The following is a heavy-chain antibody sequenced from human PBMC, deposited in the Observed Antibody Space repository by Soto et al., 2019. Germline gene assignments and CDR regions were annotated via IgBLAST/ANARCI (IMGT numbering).Heavy chain of an antibody. Sequence: PGGSLRLSCAASGFTFSSYSMNWVRQAPGKGLEWVSSISSSSSYIYYADSVKGRFTISRDNSKNTLYLQMNSLRAEDTAVYYCAKGSGYYYGSGSYYQHWGQGTLVTVSS. J-gene: IGHJ1*01. V-gene: IGHV3-21*04. CDR2: ISSSSSYI. CDR1: GFTFSSYS. CDR3: AKGSGYYYGSGSYYQH. D-gene: IGHD3-10*01.